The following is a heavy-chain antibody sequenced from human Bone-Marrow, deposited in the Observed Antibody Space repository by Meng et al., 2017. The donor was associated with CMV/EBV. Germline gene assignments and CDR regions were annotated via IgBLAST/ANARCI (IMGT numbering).Heavy chain of an antibody. CDR1: GFTFSSHW. CDR2: IKQDGSEK. V-gene: IGHV3-7*01. CDR3: AKDAHTIFGGLQFDP. D-gene: IGHD3-3*01. Sequence: GESLKISCSASGFTFSSHWMSWVRQAPGKGLEWVANIKQDGSEKYYVDSVKGRFTISRDNAKNSLYLQMNSLRAEDTAVYYCAKDAHTIFGGLQFDPWGQGTLVTVSS. J-gene: IGHJ5*02.